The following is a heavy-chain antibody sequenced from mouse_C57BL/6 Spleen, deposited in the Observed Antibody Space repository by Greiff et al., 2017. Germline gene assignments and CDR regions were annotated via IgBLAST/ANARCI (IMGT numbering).Heavy chain of an antibody. Sequence: VKLQQPGAELVKPGASVKLSCKASGYTFTSYWMHWVKQRPGRGLEWIGRIDPNSGGTKYNEKFKGKATLTVDKPSSTAYMQLSSLTSEDSAVYDGARCAGIYDDDDECAMDYWGQGTSVTVSS. J-gene: IGHJ4*01. CDR3: ARCAGIYDDDDECAMDY. CDR1: GYTFTSYW. D-gene: IGHD2-4*01. CDR2: IDPNSGGT. V-gene: IGHV1-72*01.